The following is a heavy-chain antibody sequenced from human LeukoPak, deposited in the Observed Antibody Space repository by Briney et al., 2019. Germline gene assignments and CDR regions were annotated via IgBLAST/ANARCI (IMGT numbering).Heavy chain of an antibody. CDR3: AREVVTLFGAWFDP. CDR2: IYHSGST. CDR1: GGSISSSNW. D-gene: IGHD4-23*01. J-gene: IGHJ5*02. Sequence: SETLSLTCAVSGGSISSSNWWSWVRQPPGKGLEWIGEIYHSGSTNYNPSLKSRVTISVDTSKNQFSLKLSSVTAADTAVYYCAREVVTLFGAWFDPWGQGTLVTVSS. V-gene: IGHV4-4*02.